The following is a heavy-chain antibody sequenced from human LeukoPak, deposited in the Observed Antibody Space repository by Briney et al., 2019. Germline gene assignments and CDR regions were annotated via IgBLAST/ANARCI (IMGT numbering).Heavy chain of an antibody. CDR1: GDSVSSNSAA. Sequence: SQTLSLTCAISGDSVSSNSAAWNWIRQSPSRGLEWLGRTYYRSKWYNDYAVSVKSRITINPDTSKNQFSLQLNSVTPEDTAVYYCARVGESSSWWGGGFDYWGQGTLVTVSS. J-gene: IGHJ4*02. CDR3: ARVGESSSWWGGGFDY. CDR2: TYYRSKWYN. V-gene: IGHV6-1*01. D-gene: IGHD6-13*01.